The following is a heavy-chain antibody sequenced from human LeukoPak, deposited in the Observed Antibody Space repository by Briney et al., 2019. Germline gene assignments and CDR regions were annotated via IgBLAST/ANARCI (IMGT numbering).Heavy chain of an antibody. J-gene: IGHJ4*02. V-gene: IGHV3-7*01. CDR2: IKQDGSEK. CDR3: ARDEDSSSWYYFDY. D-gene: IGHD6-13*01. Sequence: GGSLRLSCAASGFTFSSYWMSWVRQAPGKGLEWVANIKQDGSEKYYLDSVKGRFTISRDNAKNSLYLQMNSLRAEDTAVYYCARDEDSSSWYYFDYWGQGTLVTVSS. CDR1: GFTFSSYW.